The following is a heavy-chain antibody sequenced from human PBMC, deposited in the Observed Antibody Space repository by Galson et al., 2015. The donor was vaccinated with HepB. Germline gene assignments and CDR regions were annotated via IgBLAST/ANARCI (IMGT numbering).Heavy chain of an antibody. Sequence: LRLSCAASGFTFSSYAMHWVRPAPGKGLEWVAVISYDGSNKYYADSVKGRFTISRDNSKNTLYLQMNSLRAEDTAVYYCARKLQPGYYDSSGYYALGYWGQGTLVTVSS. V-gene: IGHV3-30*04. CDR2: ISYDGSNK. J-gene: IGHJ4*02. CDR1: GFTFSSYA. CDR3: ARKLQPGYYDSSGYYALGY. D-gene: IGHD3-22*01.